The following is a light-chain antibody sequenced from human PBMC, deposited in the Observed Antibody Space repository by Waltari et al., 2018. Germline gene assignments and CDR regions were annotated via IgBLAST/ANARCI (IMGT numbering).Light chain of an antibody. J-gene: IGLJ2*01. CDR1: NIGTKS. V-gene: IGLV3-21*04. CDR3: QVLDSATDHVV. CDR2: YSR. Sequence: SYVVTQPPSVSVAPGKTARITCGGNNIGTKSVHWYQQKPGQAPVVVIYYSRERPSGIPERFSGSNSGNTATLTISWVEVGDEADYYCQVLDSATDHVVFGGGTRLTVL.